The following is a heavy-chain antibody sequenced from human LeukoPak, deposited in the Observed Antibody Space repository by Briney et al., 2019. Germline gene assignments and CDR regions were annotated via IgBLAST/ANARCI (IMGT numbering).Heavy chain of an antibody. CDR2: IYHSGST. D-gene: IGHD6-13*01. CDR1: GYSISSGYY. Sequence: SETLSLTCAVSGYSISSGYYWGWIRQPPGKGLEWIGRIYHSGSTYYNPSLKSRVTISVDTSKNQYSLKLSSVTAADTAVYYCARHINQQLGYYYYMDVWGKGTTVTVSS. J-gene: IGHJ6*03. CDR3: ARHINQQLGYYYYMDV. V-gene: IGHV4-38-2*01.